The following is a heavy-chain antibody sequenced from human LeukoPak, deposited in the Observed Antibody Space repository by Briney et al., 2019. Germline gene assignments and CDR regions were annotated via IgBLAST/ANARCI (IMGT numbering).Heavy chain of an antibody. CDR2: LSRGGGTT. Sequence: GGSLRLSCTGSGFNFNMFAMNWVRQAPGQGLEWVSGLSRGGGTTNYADSVKGRFTISRDKSKNMVFLQMNRLRPEDTAVYYCAKEQRIRHCSEGVCMEGYYFDYWGQGSLVTVSS. CDR1: GFNFNMFA. J-gene: IGHJ4*02. CDR3: AKEQRIRHCSEGVCMEGYYFDY. V-gene: IGHV3-23*01. D-gene: IGHD2-8*01.